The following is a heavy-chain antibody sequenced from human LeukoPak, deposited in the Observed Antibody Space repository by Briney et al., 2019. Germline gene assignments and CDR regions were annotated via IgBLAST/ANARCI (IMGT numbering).Heavy chain of an antibody. CDR2: ISSSGSTL. CDR3: ARRRYNWNAIDY. V-gene: IGHV3-11*01. CDR1: GFTFSDYY. Sequence: GGSLRLSCAASGFTFSDYYMSWIRQAPGKGLEWVSYISSSGSTLYYADSVKGRITISRDNAKNSLYLQMNSLRAEDTAVYYCARRRYNWNAIDYWGQGTLVSVSS. J-gene: IGHJ4*02. D-gene: IGHD1-20*01.